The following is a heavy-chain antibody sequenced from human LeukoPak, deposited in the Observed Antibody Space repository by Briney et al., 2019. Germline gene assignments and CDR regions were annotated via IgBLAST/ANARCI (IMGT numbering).Heavy chain of an antibody. J-gene: IGHJ5*02. CDR3: ARDFRIMAGNYNWFDP. CDR2: IWYDGSNK. V-gene: IGHV3-33*01. D-gene: IGHD6-19*01. Sequence: GGSLRLSCAASGFTFSSYGMHWVRQAPGKGLEWVAVIWYDGSNKYYADSVKGRFTISRDNSKNTLYLQMNSLRAEDTAVYYCARDFRIMAGNYNWFDPWGQGTLVTVSS. CDR1: GFTFSSYG.